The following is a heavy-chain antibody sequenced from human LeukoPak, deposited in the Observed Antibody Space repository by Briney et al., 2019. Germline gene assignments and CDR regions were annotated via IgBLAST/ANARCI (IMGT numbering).Heavy chain of an antibody. CDR2: INPNRGGT. J-gene: IGHJ4*02. Sequence: ASVKVSCKASGYTFTGYYMHWVPQARGKGLALVGWINPNRGGTNYAKKFQGRVTMTRDTSIRTVYMELSRLRSDDTAVYYCAREAAVGRHFDYWGQGTLATVSS. D-gene: IGHD3-10*01. CDR1: GYTFTGYY. CDR3: AREAAVGRHFDY. V-gene: IGHV1-2*02.